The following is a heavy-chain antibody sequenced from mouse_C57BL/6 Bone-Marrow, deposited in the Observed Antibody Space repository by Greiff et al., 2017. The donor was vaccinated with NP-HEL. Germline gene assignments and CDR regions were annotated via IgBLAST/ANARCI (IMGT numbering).Heavy chain of an antibody. D-gene: IGHD2-2*01. CDR3: ARLGYDVYYYAMDY. J-gene: IGHJ4*01. CDR2: IDPSDSET. V-gene: IGHV1-52*01. CDR1: GYTFTSYW. Sequence: QVQLQQPGAELVRPGSSVKLSCKASGYTFTSYWMHWVKQRPIQGLEWIGNIDPSDSETHYNQKFKDKATLTVDKSSSPAYMQLSSLTAEDSAVYYCARLGYDVYYYAMDYWGQGTSVTVSS.